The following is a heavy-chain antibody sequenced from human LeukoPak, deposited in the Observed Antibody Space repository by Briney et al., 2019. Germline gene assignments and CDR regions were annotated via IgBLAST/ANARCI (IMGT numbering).Heavy chain of an antibody. J-gene: IGHJ5*02. CDR3: AREGNWFDP. V-gene: IGHV4-61*02. CDR2: IYTSGST. CDR1: GGSISSGSYY. Sequence: SQTLSLTCTVSGGSISSGSYYWSWIRQPAGKGLEWNGRIYTSGSTNYNPSLKSRVTISVDTSKNQFSLKLSSVTAADTAVYYCAREGNWFDPWGQGTLVTVSS.